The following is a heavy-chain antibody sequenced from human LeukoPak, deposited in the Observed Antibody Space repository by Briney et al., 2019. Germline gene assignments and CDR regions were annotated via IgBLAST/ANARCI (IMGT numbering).Heavy chain of an antibody. Sequence: RSSETLSLTCTVSGGSISSGGYYWSWIRQHPGKGLERIGYIYFSGSTYYNPSLKNRVTISVDTSKNQFSLKLSSVTAADTAVYYCARVAWSSSWFADSWGQGTLVTVSS. CDR2: IYFSGST. CDR3: ARVAWSSSWFADS. J-gene: IGHJ4*02. CDR1: GGSISSGGYY. V-gene: IGHV4-31*03. D-gene: IGHD6-13*01.